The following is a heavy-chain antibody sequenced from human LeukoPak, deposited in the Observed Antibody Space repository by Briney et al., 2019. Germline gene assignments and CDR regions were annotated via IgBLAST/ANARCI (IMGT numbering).Heavy chain of an antibody. D-gene: IGHD3-22*01. J-gene: IGHJ4*02. CDR1: GYTFTSYA. CDR3: ARDFLRGYYYEDNFNFDY. Sequence: ASVKVSCKASGYTFTSYAINWVRQAPGQGLEWMGWINTNTGNPTYAQGFTGRFVFSLDTSVSTAYLQISSLKAEDTAVYYCARDFLRGYYYEDNFNFDYWGQGTLVTVSS. CDR2: INTNTGNP. V-gene: IGHV7-4-1*02.